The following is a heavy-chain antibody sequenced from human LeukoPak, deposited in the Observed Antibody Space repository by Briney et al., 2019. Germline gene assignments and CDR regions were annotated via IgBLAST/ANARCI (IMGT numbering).Heavy chain of an antibody. V-gene: IGHV1-8*03. Sequence: GASVKVSCKASGYTFTSYDINWVRQATGQGLEWMGWMNPNSGNTGYAQKFQGRVTITRNTSISTAYMELSSLRSEDTAVYYCARGRYIYGPSWDWFDPWGQGTLVTVSS. D-gene: IGHD5-18*01. CDR2: MNPNSGNT. J-gene: IGHJ5*02. CDR3: ARGRYIYGPSWDWFDP. CDR1: GYTFTSYD.